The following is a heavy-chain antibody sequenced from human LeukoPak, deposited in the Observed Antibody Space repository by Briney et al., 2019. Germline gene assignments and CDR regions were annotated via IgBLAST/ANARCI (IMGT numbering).Heavy chain of an antibody. CDR3: ARVEYWGSKIYYYGMDV. J-gene: IGHJ6*02. CDR1: GFTFSSYA. CDR2: ISYDGSNK. Sequence: GGSLRLSCAASGFTFSSYAMHWVRQAPGKGLEWVAVISYDGSNKYYADSVKGRFTISGDNSKNTLYLQMNSLRAEDTAVYYCARVEYWGSKIYYYGMDVWGQGTTVTVSS. D-gene: IGHD2-8*02. V-gene: IGHV3-30-3*01.